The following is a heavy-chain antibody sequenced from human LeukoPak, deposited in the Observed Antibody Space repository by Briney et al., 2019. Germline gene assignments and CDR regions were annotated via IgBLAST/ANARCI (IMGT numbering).Heavy chain of an antibody. V-gene: IGHV3-30*03. J-gene: IGHJ4*02. Sequence: GRPLRLSCAASGFTFSSYGMHWVRQAPGKGLEWVAVISYDGSNKYYADSVKRRFTISRDNSKSPLYLQMNSPRAEGTAVYYCARSPLRKRGLSLHYFDYWGQGTLVTVSS. CDR3: ARSPLRKRGLSLHYFDY. CDR1: GFTFSSYG. D-gene: IGHD3-10*01. CDR2: ISYDGSNK.